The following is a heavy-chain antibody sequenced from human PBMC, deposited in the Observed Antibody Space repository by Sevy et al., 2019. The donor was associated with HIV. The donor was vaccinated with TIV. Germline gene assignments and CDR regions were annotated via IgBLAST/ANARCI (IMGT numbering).Heavy chain of an antibody. Sequence: GGSLRLSCAASGFTFSSYAMSWVRQAPGKGLEWVSVIYAGGSTYYADSVKGRFTISRDNSKNTVYLQMNSLRAEDTAVYYCARDHYDSLWGSYWYYFDYWGQGTLVTVSS. CDR1: GFTFSSYA. J-gene: IGHJ4*02. CDR3: ARDHYDSLWGSYWYYFDY. V-gene: IGHV3-53*01. D-gene: IGHD3-16*01. CDR2: IYAGGST.